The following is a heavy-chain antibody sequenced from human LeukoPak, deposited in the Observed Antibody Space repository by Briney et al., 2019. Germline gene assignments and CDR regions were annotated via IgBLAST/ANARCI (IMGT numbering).Heavy chain of an antibody. D-gene: IGHD2-2*02. CDR2: ISGSGGST. J-gene: IGHJ4*02. V-gene: IGHV3-23*01. Sequence: GGSLRLSCAASGFTFSSYAMSGVRQAPGKGLEWVSAISGSGGSTYYTDSVKGRFTISRDNSKNTLYLQMNSLRAEDTAVYYCAKRCSSTSCYKEFDYWGQGTLVTVSS. CDR3: AKRCSSTSCYKEFDY. CDR1: GFTFSSYA.